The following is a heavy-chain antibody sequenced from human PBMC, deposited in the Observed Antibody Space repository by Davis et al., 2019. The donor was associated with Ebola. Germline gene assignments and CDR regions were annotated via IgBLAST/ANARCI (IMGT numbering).Heavy chain of an antibody. Sequence: PSETLSLTCTVSGGSISSSSYYWGWIRQPPGKGLEWIGSIYYSGSTYYNPSLKSRVTISVDTSKNQFSLKLSSVTAADTAVYYCARDRVIAVAGTRGPEGYFDLWGRGTLVTVSS. V-gene: IGHV4-39*07. CDR3: ARDRVIAVAGTRGPEGYFDL. D-gene: IGHD6-19*01. CDR1: GGSISSSSYY. J-gene: IGHJ2*01. CDR2: IYYSGST.